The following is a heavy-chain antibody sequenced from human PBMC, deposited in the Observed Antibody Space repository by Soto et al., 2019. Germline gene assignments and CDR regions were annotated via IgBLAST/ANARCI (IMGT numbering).Heavy chain of an antibody. CDR1: GYSFTNNW. V-gene: IGHV5-51*01. J-gene: IGHJ4*02. Sequence: EVQLVQSGAEVRKPGDSLKISCEGSGYSFTNNWIAWVRQMPGKGLEWMGIIYPGDSDTMYSPSFQGQVTFSADTSITTAYLQWTSLKASDTAIYYCATNAVAGPWYEYWGQGTLVTVST. CDR3: ATNAVAGPWYEY. CDR2: IYPGDSDT. D-gene: IGHD6-19*01.